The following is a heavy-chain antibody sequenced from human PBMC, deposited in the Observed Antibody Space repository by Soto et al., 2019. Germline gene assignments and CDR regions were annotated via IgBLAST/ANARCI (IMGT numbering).Heavy chain of an antibody. Sequence: GGSLRLSCAASGFTFSDSAMHWVRQASGKGLEWVGRIRNKGNNYATAYTASVKGRFTISRDDSKNTVYLQMNSLKIDDTAVYYCARLDSSSWSRPPYFDYWGQGTLVTVSS. D-gene: IGHD6-13*01. CDR2: IRNKGNNYAT. CDR3: ARLDSSSWSRPPYFDY. J-gene: IGHJ4*02. V-gene: IGHV3-73*01. CDR1: GFTFSDSA.